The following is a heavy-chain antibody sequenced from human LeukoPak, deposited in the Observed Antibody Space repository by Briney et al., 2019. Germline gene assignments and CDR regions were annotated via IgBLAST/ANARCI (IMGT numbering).Heavy chain of an antibody. V-gene: IGHV3-21*01. CDR2: ISSSSSYI. CDR3: ARDTNVDSFFDY. Sequence: GGSLRLSCAASGFTSSSYSMNWVRQDPGKGLEWVSSISSSSSYIYYADSVKSRFTISRDNAKNSLYLQMNSLRAEDTAVYYCARDTNVDSFFDYWGQGTLVTVSS. CDR1: GFTSSSYS. D-gene: IGHD4-17*01. J-gene: IGHJ4*02.